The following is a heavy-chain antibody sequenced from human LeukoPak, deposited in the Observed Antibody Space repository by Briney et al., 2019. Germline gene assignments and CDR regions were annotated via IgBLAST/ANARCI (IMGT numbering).Heavy chain of an antibody. CDR3: VTGYCSSTSCSDY. Sequence: PGGSLRLSCAASGFTFDDYAMHWVRQAPGKGLEWVSGISWNSGSIGYEDSVKGRFTISRDNAKNSLYLQMNSLRAEDMASYYCVTGYCSSTSCSDYWGQGTLVTVSS. J-gene: IGHJ4*02. CDR2: ISWNSGSI. D-gene: IGHD2-2*01. CDR1: GFTFDDYA. V-gene: IGHV3-9*03.